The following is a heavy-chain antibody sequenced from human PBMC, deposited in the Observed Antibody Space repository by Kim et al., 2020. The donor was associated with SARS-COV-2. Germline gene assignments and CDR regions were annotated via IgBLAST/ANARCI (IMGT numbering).Heavy chain of an antibody. D-gene: IGHD3-10*01. V-gene: IGHV4-39*01. Sequence: TYYNPSLKSRVTISVDTSKNQFSLKLSSVTAADTAVFYCTRLHRFYGFAYWGQGTLVTVSS. CDR3: TRLHRFYGFAY. J-gene: IGHJ4*02. CDR2: T.